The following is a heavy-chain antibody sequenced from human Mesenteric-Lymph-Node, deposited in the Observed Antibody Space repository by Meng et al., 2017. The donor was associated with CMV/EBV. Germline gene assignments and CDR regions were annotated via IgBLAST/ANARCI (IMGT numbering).Heavy chain of an antibody. CDR3: ARPYNSVDFWNGYSYYLDY. CDR2: ISSSSSYI. Sequence: GGSLRLSCAASGFTFSSYSMNWVRQAPGKGLEWVSSISSSSSYIYYADSVKGHFTISRDNSKNTLYLQLDSLRPEDTAVYYCARPYNSVDFWNGYSYYLDYWGQGVLVTVSS. V-gene: IGHV3-21*01. CDR1: GFTFSSYS. D-gene: IGHD3-3*01. J-gene: IGHJ4*02.